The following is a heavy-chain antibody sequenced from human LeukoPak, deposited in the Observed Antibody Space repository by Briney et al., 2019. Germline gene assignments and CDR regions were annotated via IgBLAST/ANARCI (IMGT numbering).Heavy chain of an antibody. Sequence: SETLSLTCAVSGGSINSYDYSWSWIRQPPGKGLEWIGYIFYSGSSYYNPSLKSRVTISVDTSKNQFSLKLSSVTAADTAVYYCARAPRDSSGYRFYFDHWGQGTLVTVSS. J-gene: IGHJ4*02. D-gene: IGHD3-22*01. CDR3: ARAPRDSSGYRFYFDH. CDR1: GGSINSYDYS. CDR2: IFYSGSS. V-gene: IGHV4-30-4*07.